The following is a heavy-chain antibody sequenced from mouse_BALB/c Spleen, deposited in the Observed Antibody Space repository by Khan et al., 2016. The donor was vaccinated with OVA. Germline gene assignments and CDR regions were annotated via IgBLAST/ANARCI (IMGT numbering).Heavy chain of an antibody. J-gene: IGHJ4*01. V-gene: IGHV9-4*02. CDR1: GYTFTTAG. Sequence: QIQLVQSGPELKKPGETVRISCKASGYTFTTAGIQWVQKMPGKGLKWIGWINTHSGVPKYAEDFKGRFAFSLEISVNTAYLQITNLKNGEAATYSCARGGAAYYRNDGGAMEYWGQGTSVTVSS. D-gene: IGHD2-14*01. CDR3: ARGGAAYYRNDGGAMEY. CDR2: INTHSGVP.